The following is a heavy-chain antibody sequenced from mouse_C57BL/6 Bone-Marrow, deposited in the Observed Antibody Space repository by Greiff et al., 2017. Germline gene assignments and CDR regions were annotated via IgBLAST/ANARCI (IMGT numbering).Heavy chain of an antibody. J-gene: IGHJ2*01. CDR3: ATLSRDY. CDR2: IHYSGST. Sequence: EVKVEESGPDLVKPSQSLSLTCTVTGYSITGGYSWHWIRQFPGNKLEWMGYIHYSGSTNYNPSLKSRISITRDTSKNQFFLQLKSVTTEDTATYYCATLSRDYWGQGTTRTVSA. V-gene: IGHV3-1*02. CDR1: GYSITGGYS.